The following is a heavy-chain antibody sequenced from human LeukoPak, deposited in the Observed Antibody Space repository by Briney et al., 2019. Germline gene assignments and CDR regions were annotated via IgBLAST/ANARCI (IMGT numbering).Heavy chain of an antibody. J-gene: IGHJ4*02. CDR3: ARERAGAVDY. D-gene: IGHD1-26*01. CDR2: IYHSRST. V-gene: IGHV4-38-2*02. Sequence: SETLSLTCAVSGYFITSDYYWGWIRHPPGKGLEWIGTIYHSRSTFYSPSLKSRLTISVDTSKNQFSLNLNSVTAADTAVYYCARERAGAVDYWGQGTLVTVSS. CDR1: GYFITSDYY.